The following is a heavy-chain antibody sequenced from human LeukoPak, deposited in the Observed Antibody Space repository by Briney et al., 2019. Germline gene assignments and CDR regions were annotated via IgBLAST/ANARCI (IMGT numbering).Heavy chain of an antibody. J-gene: IGHJ5*02. Sequence: SQTLSLTCAVSGGSISSSGYSWSWIRQPPGKGLEWIGYIYHSGSTYYNPSLKSRVTISVDRSKNQFSLKLSSVPAADTAVYYCARGVVVVPAAIGAYWFDPWGQGTLVTVSS. CDR3: ARGVVVVPAAIGAYWFDP. V-gene: IGHV4-30-2*01. CDR1: GGSISSSGYS. D-gene: IGHD2-2*01. CDR2: IYHSGST.